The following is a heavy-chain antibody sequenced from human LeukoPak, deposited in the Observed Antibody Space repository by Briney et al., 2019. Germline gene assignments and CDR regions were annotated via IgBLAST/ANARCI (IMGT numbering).Heavy chain of an antibody. J-gene: IGHJ2*01. CDR3: ARDGFLEWSTGGWYFDL. Sequence: PSETLSLTCTVSGGSISSSSYYWGWIRQPPGKGLEWIGSIYYSGSTYYNPSLKSRVTISVDTSKNQFSLKLSSVTAADTAVYYCARDGFLEWSTGGWYFDLGAR. D-gene: IGHD3-3*01. CDR2: IYYSGST. CDR1: GGSISSSSYY. V-gene: IGHV4-39*07.